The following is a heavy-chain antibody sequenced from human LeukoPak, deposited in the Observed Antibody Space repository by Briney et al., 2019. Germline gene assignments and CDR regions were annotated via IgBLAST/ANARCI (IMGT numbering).Heavy chain of an antibody. J-gene: IGHJ4*02. Sequence: TGGSLRLSCAASGFTFTRNAMAWVRQAPGKGLEWVSAIDGSGGTTFYADSVKGRVTISRVQSTNTVYLQMNSLRADDTAVYYCAKAHCSSTSCSRADNWGQGTLVTVS. V-gene: IGHV3-23*01. D-gene: IGHD2-2*01. CDR1: GFTFTRNA. CDR3: AKAHCSSTSCSRADN. CDR2: IDGSGGTT.